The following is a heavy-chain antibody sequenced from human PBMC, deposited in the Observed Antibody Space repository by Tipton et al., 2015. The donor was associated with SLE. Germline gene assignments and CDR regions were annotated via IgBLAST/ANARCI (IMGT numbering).Heavy chain of an antibody. V-gene: IGHV4-39*07. J-gene: IGHJ4*02. CDR2: SDQRGST. D-gene: IGHD3-3*01. CDR3: ARGDRQITVFGD. Sequence: TLSLTCTVSGGFISSTSYYWGWIRQPPGKGLEWIGESDQRGSTNYHPSLKSRVTISLDTSRNQFSLKLSSVTAADTAVYYCARGDRQITVFGDWGQGTLVIVSS. CDR1: GGFISSTSYY.